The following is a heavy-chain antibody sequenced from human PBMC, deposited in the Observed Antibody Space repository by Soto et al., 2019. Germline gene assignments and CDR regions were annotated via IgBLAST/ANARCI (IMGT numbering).Heavy chain of an antibody. CDR3: AKVDRSESGGCSDY. Sequence: EVQLLESGGDLVQRGGSLRLSCAASGFSFNNYAMTWARQAPGKGLEWVSGISGSGGSTDYADSVKGRFSISRDGSKNMVFLQMNSLRTEDTAIYYCAKVDRSESGGCSDYWGQGTLVTVSS. V-gene: IGHV3-23*01. CDR2: ISGSGGST. CDR1: GFSFNNYA. J-gene: IGHJ4*02. D-gene: IGHD2-15*01.